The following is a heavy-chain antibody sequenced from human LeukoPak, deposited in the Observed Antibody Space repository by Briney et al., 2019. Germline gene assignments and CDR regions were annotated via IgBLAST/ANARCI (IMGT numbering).Heavy chain of an antibody. CDR3: ARNRPAAEFDY. CDR1: GGSISSYY. CDR2: IYHSGST. V-gene: IGHV4-59*12. J-gene: IGHJ4*02. Sequence: SETLSLTCTVSGGSISSYYWSWIRQPPGKGLEWIGYIYHSGSTYYNPSLKSRVTISVDRSKNQFSLKLSSVTAADTAVYYCARNRPAAEFDYWGQGTLVTVSS. D-gene: IGHD2-2*01.